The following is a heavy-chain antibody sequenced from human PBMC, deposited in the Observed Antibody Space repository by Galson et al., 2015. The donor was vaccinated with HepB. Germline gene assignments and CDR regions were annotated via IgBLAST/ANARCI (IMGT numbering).Heavy chain of an antibody. CDR3: AREGDSGSSWYNDY. J-gene: IGHJ4*02. CDR1: GFTFSSYW. Sequence: SLRLSCAVSGFTFSSYWMSWVRQAPGKGLEWVANIKQDGSEKYYVDSVKGRFTISRDNAKNSLYLQMNSLRAEDTAVYYCAREGDSGSSWYNDYWGQGTLVTVSS. D-gene: IGHD6-13*01. V-gene: IGHV3-7*03. CDR2: IKQDGSEK.